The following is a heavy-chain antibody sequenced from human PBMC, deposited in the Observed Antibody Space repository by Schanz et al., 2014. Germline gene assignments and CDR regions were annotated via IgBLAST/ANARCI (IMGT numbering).Heavy chain of an antibody. Sequence: QVQLVESGGGVVQPGRSLRLSCAASGFTFSSYGMHWVRQAPGKGLEWVAVISYDGRNKYYADSVKGRFTISRDNSKNTLYLQMNSLRAEDTAVYYCARGTDWNLHYWGQGALVTVSS. CDR3: ARGTDWNLHY. D-gene: IGHD1-1*01. V-gene: IGHV3-30*19. CDR1: GFTFSSYG. CDR2: ISYDGRNK. J-gene: IGHJ4*02.